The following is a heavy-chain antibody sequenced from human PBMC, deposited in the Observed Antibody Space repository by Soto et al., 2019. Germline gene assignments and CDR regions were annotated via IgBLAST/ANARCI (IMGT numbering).Heavy chain of an antibody. CDR2: MNPNSGNT. CDR3: ARLRDFWSGYYSVRYYYYYMDV. D-gene: IGHD3-3*01. V-gene: IGHV1-8*01. CDR1: GYTFTSYD. Sequence: ASVKVSCKASGYTFTSYDINWVRQATGQGLEWMGWMNPNSGNTGYAQKFQGRVTMTRNTSISTAYMELSSLRSEDTAVYYCARLRDFWSGYYSVRYYYYYMDVWGKGTTVTVSS. J-gene: IGHJ6*03.